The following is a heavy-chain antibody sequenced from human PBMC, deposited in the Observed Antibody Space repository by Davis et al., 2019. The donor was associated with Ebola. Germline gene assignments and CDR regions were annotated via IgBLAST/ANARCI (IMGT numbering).Heavy chain of an antibody. J-gene: IGHJ6*02. D-gene: IGHD3-10*01. Sequence: GGSLRLSCAASGFTVSSNYMSWVRQAPGKGLEWVSVIYSGGSTYYADSVKGRFTISRHNSKNTLYLQMNSLRAEDTAVYYCARDFWGSGTPFGLNGMDVWGQGTTVTVSS. V-gene: IGHV3-53*04. CDR1: GFTVSSNY. CDR3: ARDFWGSGTPFGLNGMDV. CDR2: IYSGGST.